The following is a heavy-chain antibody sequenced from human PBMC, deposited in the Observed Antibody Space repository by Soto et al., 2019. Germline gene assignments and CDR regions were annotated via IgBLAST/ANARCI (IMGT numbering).Heavy chain of an antibody. J-gene: IGHJ6*02. CDR2: ISYDGSNK. V-gene: IGHV3-30*18. CDR1: GFTFSSYV. CDR3: AKGAAAGFYYGMDV. Sequence: GGALRLSCAASGFTFSSYVMHWVRQAPGKGLEWVAVISYDGSNKYYADSVKGRFTISRDNSKNTLYLQMNSLRAEDTAVYYCAKGAAAGFYYGMDVWGQGTTVTVSS. D-gene: IGHD6-13*01.